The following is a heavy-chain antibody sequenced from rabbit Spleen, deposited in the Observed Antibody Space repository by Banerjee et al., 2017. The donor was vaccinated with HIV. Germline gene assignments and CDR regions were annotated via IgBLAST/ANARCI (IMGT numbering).Heavy chain of an antibody. CDR1: GFDLRTYG. J-gene: IGHJ6*01. Sequence: QEQLVESGGGLVQPGGSLTLSCKVSGFDLRTYGVSWVRRAPGKGLEWIGYIDGVFGTKYYARWVNGRFTISTHNAQNTLYLQMNSLTAADTATYFCVRGASSSGYYSLWGPGTLVTVS. CDR2: IDGVFGTK. D-gene: IGHD1-1*01. CDR3: VRGASSSGYYSL. V-gene: IGHV1S47*01.